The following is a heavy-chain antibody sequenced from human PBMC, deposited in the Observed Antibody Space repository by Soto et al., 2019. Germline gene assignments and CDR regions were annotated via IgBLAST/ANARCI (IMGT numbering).Heavy chain of an antibody. CDR3: ARSTGYGDSYFDY. D-gene: IGHD4-17*01. Sequence: QVQLRESGPGLVKPSETLSLTCTVSGGSITLYYWNWIRRSPGKGLEWIGYMYSSGSTNYRSSLKSRVTISGDTSKNQFSLRLRSVTAADTAVYFCARSTGYGDSYFDYWGQGALVTVSS. CDR1: GGSITLYY. CDR2: MYSSGST. V-gene: IGHV4-59*01. J-gene: IGHJ4*02.